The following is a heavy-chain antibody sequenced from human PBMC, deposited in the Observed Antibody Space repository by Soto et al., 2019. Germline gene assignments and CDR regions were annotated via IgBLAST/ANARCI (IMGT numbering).Heavy chain of an antibody. CDR2: IIPIFGTA. CDR1: GGTFSSYA. V-gene: IGHV1-69*01. CDR3: ARSPDGASGYYYYYGIDV. J-gene: IGHJ6*02. Sequence: QVQLVQSGAEVKKPGSSVKVSCKASGGTFSSYAISWVRQAPGQGLEWMGGIIPIFGTANYAQKFQGRVTITADESTSTAYMDLSSLRSEDTAVYYCARSPDGASGYYYYYGIDVWGQGTTVTVSS.